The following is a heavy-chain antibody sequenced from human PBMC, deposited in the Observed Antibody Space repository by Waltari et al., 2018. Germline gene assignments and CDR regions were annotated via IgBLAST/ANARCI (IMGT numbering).Heavy chain of an antibody. Sequence: QLQESGPGLVKPSETLSLTCTVSGGSISSSDHYWVWIRQPPGKGLEWIGHVYYSGITYYNLSLKSRVAISIDTSNNHFSLKVSSVTAADTAVYYCARAYGDYPNYYYYYMDVWGKGTTVTVSS. CDR1: GGSISSSDHY. CDR3: ARAYGDYPNYYYYYMDV. CDR2: VYYSGIT. J-gene: IGHJ6*03. V-gene: IGHV4-39*07. D-gene: IGHD4-17*01.